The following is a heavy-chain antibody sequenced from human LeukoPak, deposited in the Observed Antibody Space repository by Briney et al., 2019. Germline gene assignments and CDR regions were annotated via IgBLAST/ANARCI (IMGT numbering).Heavy chain of an antibody. V-gene: IGHV3-7*01. D-gene: IGHD5-24*01. CDR3: MAAHGY. CDR1: GYSFSTNM. J-gene: IGHJ4*02. Sequence: GGSLTLSCVVSGYSFSTNMMTWVRQAPGKGLEWVAAILPGGKDSYRADSVKGRFTVCRENPKNLLFLQIHSLRVDDTGVYYCMAAHGYWGQGTLVTVSS. CDR2: ILPGGKDS.